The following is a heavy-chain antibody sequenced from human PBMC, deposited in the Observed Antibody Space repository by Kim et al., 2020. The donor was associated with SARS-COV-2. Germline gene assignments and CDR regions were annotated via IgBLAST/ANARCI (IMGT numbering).Heavy chain of an antibody. CDR2: ITYIGAT. V-gene: IGHV4-61*01. CDR3: TSLRFVEWTPSRYFYV. Sequence: SETLSLTCAVSGDSVTNANYYWTWVRQPPGKGLEWIGCITYIGATKYDPSLKSRVAISVDRSKNQFSLKLSSVTAADTAIYYCTSLRFVEWTPSRYFYV. J-gene: IGHJ6*01. CDR1: GDSVTNANYY. D-gene: IGHD3-3*01.